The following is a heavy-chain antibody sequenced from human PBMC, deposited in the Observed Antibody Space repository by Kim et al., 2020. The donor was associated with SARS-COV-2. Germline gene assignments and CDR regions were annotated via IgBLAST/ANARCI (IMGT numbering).Heavy chain of an antibody. CDR3: AKATYTGRYYSDY. J-gene: IGHJ4*02. CDR1: GFIFSSYG. CDR2: VSSDGSNA. V-gene: IGHV3-30*18. D-gene: IGHD3-16*01. Sequence: GGSLRLSCAASGFIFSSYGMHWVRQAPGKGLEWVAAVSSDGSNANYADSVKGRFTISRDNSKNTLYLQMNSLRVEDTAIYYCAKATYTGRYYSDYWGQGT.